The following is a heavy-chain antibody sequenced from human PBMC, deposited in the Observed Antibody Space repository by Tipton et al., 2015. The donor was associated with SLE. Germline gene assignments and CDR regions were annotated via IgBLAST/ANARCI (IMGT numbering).Heavy chain of an antibody. D-gene: IGHD4/OR15-4a*01. Sequence: GSLRLSCAASGFTFTTYCMNWVRQDPGKGMGGVSALRAGCSNTDYADSVKGRFTISRDNSNKTLYLQLNGLRAEDTAVYYCASRIGGANPFDYWGRGTLVTVSS. J-gene: IGHJ4*02. CDR2: LRAGCSNT. CDR1: GFTFTTYC. CDR3: ASRIGGANPFDY. V-gene: IGHV3-23*01.